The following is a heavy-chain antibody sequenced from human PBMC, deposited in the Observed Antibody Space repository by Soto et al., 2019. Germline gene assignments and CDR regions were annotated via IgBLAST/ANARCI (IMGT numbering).Heavy chain of an antibody. CDR3: ATEGDPRLYAATAFDS. Sequence: QVQLVQSGAEVKEPGASVKISCKASGYTFASYHMHWVRQAPGQGLEWMGKINPDTGGAGYAQNFQGRVAVTMDTSANTAYLELSGMRSEDTAVYFWATEGDPRLYAATAFDSWGQGTLVSVSS. V-gene: IGHV1-46*01. J-gene: IGHJ4*02. CDR2: INPDTGGA. CDR1: GYTFASYH. D-gene: IGHD3-16*01.